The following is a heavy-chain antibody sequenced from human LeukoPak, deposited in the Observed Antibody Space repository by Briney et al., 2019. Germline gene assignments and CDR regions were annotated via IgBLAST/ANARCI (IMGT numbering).Heavy chain of an antibody. CDR2: IIPIFGTA. CDR1: GGTFSSYA. J-gene: IGHJ6*02. Sequence: SVKVSCKASGGTFSSYAISWVRQAPGQGLEWMGGIIPIFGTANYAQKFQGRVTITADGSTSTAYMELSSLRSEDTAVYYCATVVGSSGWYYYYGMDVWGQGTTVTVSS. CDR3: ATVVGSSGWYYYYGMDV. V-gene: IGHV1-69*13. D-gene: IGHD6-19*01.